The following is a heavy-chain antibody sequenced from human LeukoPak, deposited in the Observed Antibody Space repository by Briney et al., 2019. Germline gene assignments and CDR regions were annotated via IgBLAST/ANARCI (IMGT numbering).Heavy chain of an antibody. J-gene: IGHJ4*02. CDR3: ARVPNYYYDSSEFDY. V-gene: IGHV3-21*01. CDR1: GFTFSSYS. D-gene: IGHD3-22*01. CDR2: ISSSSSYI. Sequence: PGGSLRLSCAASGFTFSSYSMNWVRQAPGKGLEWVSSISSSSSYIYYADSVKGRFTISRDNAKNSLYLQMNSLRAEDTAVYYCARVPNYYYDSSEFDYWGQGTLVTVSS.